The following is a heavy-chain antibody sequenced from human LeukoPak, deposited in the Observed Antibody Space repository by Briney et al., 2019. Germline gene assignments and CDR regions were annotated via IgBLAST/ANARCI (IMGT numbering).Heavy chain of an antibody. J-gene: IGHJ4*02. Sequence: ASVKVSCKASGYTFTGYYMHWVRQAPGQGLEWMGWVNPNSGGTNYAQKFQGRVTMTRDTSISTAYMELSRLRSDDTAVYYCARVQELELGEVDYWGQGTLVTVSS. CDR3: ARVQELELGEVDY. D-gene: IGHD1-7*01. V-gene: IGHV1-2*02. CDR2: VNPNSGGT. CDR1: GYTFTGYY.